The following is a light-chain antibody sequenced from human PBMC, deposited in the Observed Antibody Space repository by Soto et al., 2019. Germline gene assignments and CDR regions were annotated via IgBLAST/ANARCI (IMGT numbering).Light chain of an antibody. V-gene: IGKV1-5*03. J-gene: IGKJ3*01. CDR1: QSISSW. CDR2: KAS. CDR3: QQYNSYAWT. Sequence: DIQMTQSPSTLSASVGDRVTITCRASQSISSWLAWSQQKQGKAPKLLIYKASSLESGVPTRFSSGGSGTEFTLTISSLQPEECATYYFQQYNSYAWTFGPGTKVDIK.